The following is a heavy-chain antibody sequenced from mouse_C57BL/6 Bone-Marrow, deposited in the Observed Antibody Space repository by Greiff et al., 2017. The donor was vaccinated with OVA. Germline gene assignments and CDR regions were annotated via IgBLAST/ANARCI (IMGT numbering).Heavy chain of an antibody. J-gene: IGHJ4*01. V-gene: IGHV1-85*01. CDR1: GYTFTSYD. CDR2: IYPRDGST. CDR3: ARRLRPRYYAMDY. Sequence: QVHVKQSGPELVKPGASVKLSCKASGYTFTSYDINWVKQRPGQGLEWIGWIYPRDGSTKYNEKFKGKATLTVDNSSSTAYMELHSLTSEDSAVYFCARRLRPRYYAMDYWGQGTSVTVSS. D-gene: IGHD2-2*01.